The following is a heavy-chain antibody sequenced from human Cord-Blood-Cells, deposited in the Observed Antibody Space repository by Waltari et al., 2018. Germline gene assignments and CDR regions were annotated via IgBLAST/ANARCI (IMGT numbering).Heavy chain of an antibody. V-gene: IGHV4-34*01. Sequence: QVQLPQWGAGLLKPSETLSLTCAVYGGSFSGYYWSWIRQPPAKGLQWIGEINHRGSTNYNPSLKSLVTIAVDTSKNQCSLKLRSVTAADTAVYYCARHKTNFDYWGQGTLVTVSS. CDR3: ARHKTNFDY. CDR2: INHRGST. J-gene: IGHJ4*02. CDR1: GGSFSGYY.